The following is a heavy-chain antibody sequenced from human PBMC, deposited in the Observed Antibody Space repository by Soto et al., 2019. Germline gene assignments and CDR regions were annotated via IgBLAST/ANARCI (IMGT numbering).Heavy chain of an antibody. CDR2: IWYDGSNK. CDR1: GFTFSSYG. J-gene: IGHJ4*02. Sequence: GGSLRLSCAASGFTFSSYGMHWVRQAPGKGLEWVAVIWYDGSNKYYADSVKGRFTISRDNSKNTLYLQMNSLRAEDTAVYYCARVSHRIAVADYCGQGTLVTVSS. D-gene: IGHD6-19*01. CDR3: ARVSHRIAVADY. V-gene: IGHV3-33*01.